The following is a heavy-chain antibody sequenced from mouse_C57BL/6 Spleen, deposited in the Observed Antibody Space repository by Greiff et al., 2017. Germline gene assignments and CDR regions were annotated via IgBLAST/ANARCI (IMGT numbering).Heavy chain of an antibody. CDR1: GFTFSDYG. J-gene: IGHJ4*01. CDR3: ARPFYDGYYDAMDY. Sequence: EVQGVESGGGLVKPGGSLKLSCAASGFTFSDYGMHWVRQAPEKGLEWVAYISSGSSTIYYADTVKGRFTISRDNAKNTLFLQMTSLRSEDTAMYYCARPFYDGYYDAMDYWGQGTSVTVSS. CDR2: ISSGSSTI. D-gene: IGHD2-3*01. V-gene: IGHV5-17*01.